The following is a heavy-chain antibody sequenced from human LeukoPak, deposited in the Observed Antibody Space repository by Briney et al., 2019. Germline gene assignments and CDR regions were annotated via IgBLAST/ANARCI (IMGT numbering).Heavy chain of an antibody. Sequence: PSETLSLTCTVSGGSISSSSYYWGWIRQPPGKGLEWIGSIYYSGSTYYNPSLKSRVTISVDTSKNQLSLKLSSVTAADTAVYHCATRKDYGDYVDYWGQGTLVTVSS. D-gene: IGHD4-17*01. J-gene: IGHJ4*02. V-gene: IGHV4-39*01. CDR2: IYYSGST. CDR1: GGSISSSSYY. CDR3: ATRKDYGDYVDY.